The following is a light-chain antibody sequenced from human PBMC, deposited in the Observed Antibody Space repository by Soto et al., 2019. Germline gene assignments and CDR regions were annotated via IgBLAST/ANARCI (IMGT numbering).Light chain of an antibody. V-gene: IGKV3-20*01. CDR1: QSVSSSY. Sequence: EIVLTQSPGTLSLSPGESATLSCRASQSVSSSYLAWYQQKPGQAPRLLIYGESSRATGIPDRFSGSGSGTDLNLTISRLEPEDFAVYYCQKYGSSPLTCGGGTKVDIK. CDR2: GES. J-gene: IGKJ4*01. CDR3: QKYGSSPLT.